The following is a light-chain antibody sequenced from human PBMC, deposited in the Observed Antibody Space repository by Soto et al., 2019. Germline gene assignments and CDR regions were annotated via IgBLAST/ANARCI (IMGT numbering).Light chain of an antibody. CDR3: QQYYSTPWT. Sequence: DIVMTQSPDSLAVSLGERATINCKSSQSVLYSSNNKNYLAWYQQKPGQPPKLLIYWASTRESGVPDRFSGSGSGTDFTLTISSLQAEDGAVYFCQQYYSTPWTFGQGTKVDMK. J-gene: IGKJ1*01. CDR1: QSVLYSSNNKNY. CDR2: WAS. V-gene: IGKV4-1*01.